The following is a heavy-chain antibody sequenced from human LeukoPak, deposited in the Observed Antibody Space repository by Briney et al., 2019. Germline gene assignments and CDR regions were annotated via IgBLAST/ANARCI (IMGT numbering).Heavy chain of an antibody. Sequence: GGSLRLSCAASGFTVSSNYMSWVRQAPGKGLEWVSVIYSGGSTYYADSVKGRFTISRDNAKNSLYLQMNSLRAEDTAVYYCARSGVAGPPMGWFDPWGQGTLVTVSS. D-gene: IGHD6-19*01. CDR2: IYSGGST. CDR1: GFTVSSNY. V-gene: IGHV3-53*01. J-gene: IGHJ5*02. CDR3: ARSGVAGPPMGWFDP.